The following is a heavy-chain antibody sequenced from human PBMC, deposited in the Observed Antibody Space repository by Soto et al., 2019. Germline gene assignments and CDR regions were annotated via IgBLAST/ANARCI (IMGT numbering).Heavy chain of an antibody. V-gene: IGHV1-69*08. CDR2: IIPILGIA. Sequence: QVQLVQSGAVVKKPGSSVKVSCKASGGTFSSYTISWVRQAPGQGLEWMGRIIPILGIANYAQKFQGRVTITADKSTSTAYMELSSLRSEDTAVYYCARDDSIPGGGNVVDYWGQGTLVTVSS. D-gene: IGHD1-1*01. CDR1: GGTFSSYT. CDR3: ARDDSIPGGGNVVDY. J-gene: IGHJ4*02.